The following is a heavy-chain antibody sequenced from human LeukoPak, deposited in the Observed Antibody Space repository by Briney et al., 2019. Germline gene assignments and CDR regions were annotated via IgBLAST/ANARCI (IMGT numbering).Heavy chain of an antibody. D-gene: IGHD6-19*01. CDR2: MSGRGDTS. J-gene: IGHJ4*02. CDR1: GFTFGTHA. Sequence: GGSLRPSCAASGFTFGTHAMTWVRQAPGKGLEWVSGMSGRGDTSYYADSVKGRFTISRDNSKNTLFPQMNSLRAEDTAVYYCAKLAGIRGWFVYYSDYWGQGTLVNVS. CDR3: AKLAGIRGWFVYYSDY. V-gene: IGHV3-23*01.